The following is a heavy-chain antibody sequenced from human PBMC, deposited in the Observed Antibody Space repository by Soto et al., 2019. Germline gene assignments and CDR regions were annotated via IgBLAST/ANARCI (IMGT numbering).Heavy chain of an antibody. CDR1: GFAFSSYG. V-gene: IGHV3-33*01. Sequence: QVQLVESGGGVVQPGRSLRLSCAASGFAFSSYGMHWVRQTPGKGLERVALIWYDGSNKYYADSGKGRFTISRENSKNTLYLQMHSLRAEDTAVYFCVRSPPGVAGRYYFDFWGQGTLVTVSS. J-gene: IGHJ4*02. CDR3: VRSPPGVAGRYYFDF. CDR2: IWYDGSNK.